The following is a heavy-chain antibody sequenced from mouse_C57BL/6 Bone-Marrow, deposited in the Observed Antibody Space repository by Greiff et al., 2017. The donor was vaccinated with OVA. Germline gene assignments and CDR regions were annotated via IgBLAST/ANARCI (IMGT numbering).Heavy chain of an antibody. CDR2: INPYNGGT. D-gene: IGHD1-1*02. Sequence: VQLQQSGPVLVKPGASVKMSCKASGYTFTDYYMNWVKQSHGKSLEWIGVINPYNGGTSYNQKFKGKATLTVDKSSSTAYMELNSLTSEDSAGYYCARSPYYGYFDYWGQGTTLTVSS. CDR3: ARSPYYGYFDY. V-gene: IGHV1-19*01. CDR1: GYTFTDYY. J-gene: IGHJ2*01.